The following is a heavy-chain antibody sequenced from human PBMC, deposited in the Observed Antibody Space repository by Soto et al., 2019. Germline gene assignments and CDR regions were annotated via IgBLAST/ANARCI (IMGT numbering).Heavy chain of an antibody. J-gene: IGHJ6*02. CDR2: IKTFSPKA. Sequence: ASVKVSCKASGYTFTNYIVIWIRQAPGQGLEWMGGIKTFSPKANSAQKFQGRVTITADTSTSTAYMELSSLRSEETAVYYCVRSGSGYPDVYYGMDVWGQGTTVTVSS. CDR1: GYTFTNYI. V-gene: IGHV1-18*01. CDR3: VRSGSGYPDVYYGMDV. D-gene: IGHD3-3*01.